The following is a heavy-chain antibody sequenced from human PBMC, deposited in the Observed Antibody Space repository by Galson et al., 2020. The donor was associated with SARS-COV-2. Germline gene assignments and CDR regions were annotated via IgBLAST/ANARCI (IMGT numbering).Heavy chain of an antibody. D-gene: IGHD1-26*01. CDR1: GFTFSSYA. CDR2: ISYDGSNK. Sequence: GGSLRLSCAASGFTFSSYAMHWVRQAPGKGLEWVAVISYDGSNKYYADSVKGRFTISRDNSKNTLYLQMNSLRAEDTTVYYCARPYSGSYRGYFDYWGQGTLVTVSS. V-gene: IGHV3-30*04. CDR3: ARPYSGSYRGYFDY. J-gene: IGHJ4*02.